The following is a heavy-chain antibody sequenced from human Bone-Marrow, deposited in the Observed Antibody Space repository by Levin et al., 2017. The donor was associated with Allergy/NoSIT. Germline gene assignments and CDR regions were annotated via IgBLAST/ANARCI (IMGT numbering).Heavy chain of an antibody. D-gene: IGHD4-17*01. CDR2: ISGSGSII. J-gene: IGHJ4*02. CDR1: GFTFSDYY. CDR3: TRDEEGQEYGDPTFDY. V-gene: IGHV3-11*01. Sequence: PGGSLRLSCAASGFTFSDYYMTWIRQAPGKGLEWVSFISGSGSIIYYADSVKGRFTISRDNAKNSLYLQMTSLRGEDTAVYYWTRDEEGQEYGDPTFDYWGQGTLVTVSS.